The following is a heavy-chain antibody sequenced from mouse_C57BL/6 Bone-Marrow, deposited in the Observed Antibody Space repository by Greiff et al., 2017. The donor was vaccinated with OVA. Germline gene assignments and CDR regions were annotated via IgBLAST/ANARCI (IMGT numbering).Heavy chain of an antibody. V-gene: IGHV1-64*01. Sequence: VQLQQPGAELVKPGASVKLSCKASGYTFTSYWMHWVKQRPGQGLEWIGMIHPNSGSTNYNEKFKSKATLTVDKSSSTAYMQLSSLTSEDSAVYYCARDTTVVATDYWGQGTTLTVSS. CDR2: IHPNSGST. D-gene: IGHD1-1*01. CDR1: GYTFTSYW. J-gene: IGHJ2*01. CDR3: ARDTTVVATDY.